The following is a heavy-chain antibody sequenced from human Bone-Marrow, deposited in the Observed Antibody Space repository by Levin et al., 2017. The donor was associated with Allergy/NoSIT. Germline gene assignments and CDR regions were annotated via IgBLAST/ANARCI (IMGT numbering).Heavy chain of an antibody. CDR3: ATGGFPGSWSPDY. J-gene: IGHJ4*02. CDR2: IDYTENV. V-gene: IGHV4-30-4*01. CDR1: GASITSDKSY. Sequence: LRLSCTVSGASITSDKSYWTWIRQSPGTGLEWIGFIDYTENVFYNPSLNSRLTLSFDTSNNHLSPKLTSVTAADSAVYFCATGGFPGSWSPDYWGQGALVTVSS. D-gene: IGHD3-16*01.